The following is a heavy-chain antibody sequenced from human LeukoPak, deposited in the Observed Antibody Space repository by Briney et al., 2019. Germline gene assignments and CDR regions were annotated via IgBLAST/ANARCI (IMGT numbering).Heavy chain of an antibody. CDR2: INHSGST. CDR1: GYSISSGYY. V-gene: IGHV4-38-2*02. D-gene: IGHD2-2*01. CDR3: ARLPARYCSSTSCYLEGKRDY. Sequence: PSETLSLTCTVSGYSISSGYYWSWIRQPPGKGLEWIGEINHSGSTNYNPSLKSRVTISVDTSKNQFSLKLSSVTAADTAVYYCARLPARYCSSTSCYLEGKRDYWGQGTLVTVSS. J-gene: IGHJ4*02.